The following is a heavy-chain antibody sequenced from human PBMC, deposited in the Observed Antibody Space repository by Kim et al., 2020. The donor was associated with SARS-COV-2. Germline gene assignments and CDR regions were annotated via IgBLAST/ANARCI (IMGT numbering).Heavy chain of an antibody. V-gene: IGHV3-74*01. D-gene: IGHD2-15*01. CDR3: ATNRYCSGGNCY. Sequence: GGSLRLSCAASGFTFSDYWMHWVRQAPGKGLVWVSRITSDGSSKGYAASVKGRFTISRDNAKSTLYLQMNSLRDEDTAVYYCATNRYCSGGNCYWGQGTLVTVSS. J-gene: IGHJ4*02. CDR2: ITSDGSSK. CDR1: GFTFSDYW.